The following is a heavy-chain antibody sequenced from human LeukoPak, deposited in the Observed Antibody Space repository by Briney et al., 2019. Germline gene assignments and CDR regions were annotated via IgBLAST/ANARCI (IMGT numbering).Heavy chain of an antibody. D-gene: IGHD5-12*01. CDR2: IYYSGTT. CDR3: ARVRLSRDGYNFDY. Sequence: PSETLSLTCTVSGGSISSSSFYWGWIRQPPGKGLEWIGTIYYSGTTYYNPSLKSRITISVDTSKNQFSLKLTSVTAADTAVYYCARVRLSRDGYNFDYWGQGTLVTVSS. J-gene: IGHJ4*02. CDR1: GGSISSSSFY. V-gene: IGHV4-39*01.